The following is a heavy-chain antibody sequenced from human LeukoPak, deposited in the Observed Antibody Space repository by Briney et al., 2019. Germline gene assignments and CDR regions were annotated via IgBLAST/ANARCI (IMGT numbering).Heavy chain of an antibody. Sequence: ASVKVSCKASGYTFTSYYMHWVRQAPGQGLEWMGWISCYNGDTMYAQNVQGRVTMTTDTSTRTAYIELRSLRSDDTAMYYCARDPSNSSGYHAHFDSWGQGTLVTVSS. CDR1: GYTFTSYY. J-gene: IGHJ4*02. CDR2: ISCYNGDT. V-gene: IGHV1-18*04. CDR3: ARDPSNSSGYHAHFDS. D-gene: IGHD3-22*01.